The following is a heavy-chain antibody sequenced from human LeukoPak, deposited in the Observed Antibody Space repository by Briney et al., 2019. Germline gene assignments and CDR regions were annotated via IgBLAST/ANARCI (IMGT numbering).Heavy chain of an antibody. D-gene: IGHD1-26*01. CDR1: GGSISSGGYS. CDR3: ARTSADSDWFDP. J-gene: IGHJ5*02. V-gene: IGHV4-30-2*01. CDR2: IYHSGST. Sequence: SQTLSLTCAVSGGSISSGGYSWSCIRQPPGKVLEWIGYIYHSGSTYYNPSLKSRVTISVDRAKNQFSLKLSSVTAADTAVYYCARTSADSDWFDPWGQGTLVTVSS.